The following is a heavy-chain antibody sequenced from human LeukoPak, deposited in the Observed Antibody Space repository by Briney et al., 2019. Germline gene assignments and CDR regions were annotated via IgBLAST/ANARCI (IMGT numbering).Heavy chain of an antibody. V-gene: IGHV1-2*02. CDR2: INPNSGGT. D-gene: IGHD2-8*01. Sequence: ASVKVSCKASGYTFSNYGISWLRQAPGQGLEWMGWINPNSGGTNYAQKFQGRVTMTRDTSISTAYMELSRLRSDDTAVYYCARDNTQDIVLMVMLDYWGQGTLVTVSS. CDR1: GYTFSNYG. CDR3: ARDNTQDIVLMVMLDY. J-gene: IGHJ4*02.